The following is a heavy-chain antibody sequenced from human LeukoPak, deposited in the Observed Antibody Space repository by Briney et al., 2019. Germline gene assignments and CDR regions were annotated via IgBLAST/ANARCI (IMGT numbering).Heavy chain of an antibody. V-gene: IGHV1-46*01. CDR1: GYTFTSYC. J-gene: IGHJ4*02. CDR2: INPSGGST. CDR3: ARAGPPTSNYDSWSGYFF. D-gene: IGHD3-3*01. Sequence: ASVKVSCKASGYTFTSYCMHWVRQAPGQGLEWMGIINPSGGSTTYAQKFQGRVTMTRDMSTSTVYMELSSLRSEDTAVYYCARAGPPTSNYDSWSGYFFWGQGTLVTVSS.